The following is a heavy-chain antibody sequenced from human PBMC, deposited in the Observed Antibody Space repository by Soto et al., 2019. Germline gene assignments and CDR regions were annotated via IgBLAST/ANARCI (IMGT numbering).Heavy chain of an antibody. D-gene: IGHD4-4*01. CDR1: GGTFSSYA. J-gene: IGHJ4*02. Sequence: SSVKVSCKASGGTFSSYAFSWVRQAPGQGLVWMGGIIPLFGTSNYAQKFQGRVTITADKSTSTVYMEMSSLRSEDTAMYYCAREGYSNHSFDYWGQGSLVSLSS. V-gene: IGHV1-69*06. CDR2: IIPLFGTS. CDR3: AREGYSNHSFDY.